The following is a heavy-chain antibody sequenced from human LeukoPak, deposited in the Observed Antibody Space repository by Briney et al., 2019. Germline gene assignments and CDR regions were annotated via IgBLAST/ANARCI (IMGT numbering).Heavy chain of an antibody. CDR1: GFTFSSHG. V-gene: IGHV3-23*01. J-gene: IGHJ4*02. D-gene: IGHD6-19*01. CDR3: AKGGYSSGWRNYFDY. CDR2: ISATGGST. Sequence: GGSLRLSCAASGFTFSSHGITWVRQAPGKGLEWVSTISATGGSTYYADSVKGRFTISRDNSKDTLYLQMNSLRAEDTAVYYCAKGGYSSGWRNYFDYWGQGTLVTVSS.